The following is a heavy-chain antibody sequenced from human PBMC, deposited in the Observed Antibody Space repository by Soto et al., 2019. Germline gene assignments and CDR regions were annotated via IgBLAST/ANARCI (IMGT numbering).Heavy chain of an antibody. Sequence: QVQLVESGGGVVQPGRSLRLSCAASGFTFSNFPMHWVRQAPDKGLEWVAVISYGGINNYYADSVKGRFTISRDDSKNTVYLQMNGLRPEDTAVYFCARTTVVSGTPDFDYWGQGTLVTVSS. D-gene: IGHD4-4*01. CDR2: ISYGGINN. CDR3: ARTTVVSGTPDFDY. CDR1: GFTFSNFP. V-gene: IGHV3-30-3*01. J-gene: IGHJ4*02.